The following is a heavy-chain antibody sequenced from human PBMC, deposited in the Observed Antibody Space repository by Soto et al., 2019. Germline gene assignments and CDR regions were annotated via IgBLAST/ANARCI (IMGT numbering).Heavy chain of an antibody. CDR1: GGAFSGYY. V-gene: IGHV4-34*01. D-gene: IGHD3-10*01. CDR3: ASSSFIRYGDLCHRVDV. CDR2: VNHGGTS. J-gene: IGHJ6*03. Sequence: SETLSPTCAVHGGAFSGYYWDWILQPPGKGLEWIGEVNHGGTSNYNPSLKSRAIISVDASKNQFSLKLTSVTAEDTALYFGASSSFIRYGDLCHRVDVWGKATSVT.